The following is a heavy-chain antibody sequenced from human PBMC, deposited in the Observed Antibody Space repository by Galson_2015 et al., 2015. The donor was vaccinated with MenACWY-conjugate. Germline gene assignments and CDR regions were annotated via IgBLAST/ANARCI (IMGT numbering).Heavy chain of an antibody. D-gene: IGHD3-22*01. J-gene: IGHJ5*02. CDR2: ITHSGTT. CDR1: GGSFSSYY. Sequence: LTCAAFGGSFSSYYWSWTRQSPGKGLEWIGEITHSGTTNYNPSLKSRVTISVDTSKNQFSLNLSSVTAADTALYYCARLPRGINLILEGSWGQGILVTVSS. V-gene: IGHV4-34*01. CDR3: ARLPRGINLILEGS.